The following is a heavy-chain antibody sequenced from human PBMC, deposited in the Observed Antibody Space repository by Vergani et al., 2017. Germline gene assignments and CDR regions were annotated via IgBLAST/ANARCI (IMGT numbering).Heavy chain of an antibody. CDR2: IYYSGST. CDR1: GGSISSYY. J-gene: IGHJ6*03. V-gene: IGHV4-59*08. D-gene: IGHD1-7*01. CDR3: ARQIVTENYLYYYYMDV. Sequence: QVQLQESGPGLVKPSETLSLTCTVSGGSISSYYWSWIRQPPGKGLEWIGYIYYSGSTNYNPSLKSRVTISVDTSKNQFSLKLRSVTAADTAVHYCARQIVTENYLYYYYMDVWGKGTTVTVSS.